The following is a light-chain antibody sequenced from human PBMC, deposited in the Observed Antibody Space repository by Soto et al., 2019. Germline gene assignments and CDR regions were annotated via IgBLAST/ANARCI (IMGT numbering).Light chain of an antibody. V-gene: IGKV1-39*01. CDR1: RVGTY. CDR2: GVS. Sequence: RVGTYLNWYRLKPGKAPKLLIYGVSSLHSGVPSRFSGSGSETDFTLTISSLQPEDFATYYCQQSYSKLMTFGQGIKVDLK. J-gene: IGKJ1*01. CDR3: QQSYSKLMT.